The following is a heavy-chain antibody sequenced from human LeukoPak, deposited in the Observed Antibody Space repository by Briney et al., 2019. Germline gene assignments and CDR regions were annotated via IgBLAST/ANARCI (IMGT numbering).Heavy chain of an antibody. D-gene: IGHD3-3*01. CDR2: INSDGSST. Sequence: QPGGSLRLSCAASGFTFSSYWMHWVRQAPGKGLVWVSRINSDGSSTSYADSVKGRFTISRDNAKNTLYLQMNSLRAEDTAVYYCARGGITIFGVVPPAYNWFDPWGQGTLVTVSS. J-gene: IGHJ5*02. CDR1: GFTFSSYW. V-gene: IGHV3-74*01. CDR3: ARGGITIFGVVPPAYNWFDP.